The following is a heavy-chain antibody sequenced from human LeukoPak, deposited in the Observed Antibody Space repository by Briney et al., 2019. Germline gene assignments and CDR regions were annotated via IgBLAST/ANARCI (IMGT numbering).Heavy chain of an antibody. Sequence: SVKVPCKASGYTFTSYYMHWVRQAPGQGLEWMGRIIPILGIANYAQKFQGRVTITADKSTSTAYMELSSLRSEDTAVYYCARDHPYAVWGQGTTVTVSS. V-gene: IGHV1-69*04. D-gene: IGHD3-16*01. CDR1: GYTFTSYY. CDR2: IIPILGIA. J-gene: IGHJ6*02. CDR3: ARDHPYAV.